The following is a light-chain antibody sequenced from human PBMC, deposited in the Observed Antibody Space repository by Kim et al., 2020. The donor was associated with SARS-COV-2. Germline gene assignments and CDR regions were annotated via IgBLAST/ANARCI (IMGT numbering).Light chain of an antibody. CDR3: QAWDSSLRV. Sequence: SVSPGQTASITCSGDKLGDKYACWYQQKPGQSPVLVIYQDSKRPSGIPERFSGSNSGNTATLTISGTQAMDEADYYCQAWDSSLRVFGGGTQLTVL. J-gene: IGLJ2*01. CDR2: QDS. V-gene: IGLV3-1*01. CDR1: KLGDKY.